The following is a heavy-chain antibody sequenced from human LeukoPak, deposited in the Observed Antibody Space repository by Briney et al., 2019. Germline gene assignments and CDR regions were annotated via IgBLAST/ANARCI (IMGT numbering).Heavy chain of an antibody. D-gene: IGHD2-15*01. CDR3: VVGGSPGY. CDR2: ISTDGYTT. J-gene: IGHJ4*02. CDR1: GLAFSAYK. V-gene: IGHV3-74*01. Sequence: GGSMRLSCAASGLAFSAYKMHWVRQAPRKGLVWVSRISTDGYTTDYADFVQGRFTASRDNTKNTWSLEMNSLRAEDTAVYYCVVGGSPGYWGQGALVTVSS.